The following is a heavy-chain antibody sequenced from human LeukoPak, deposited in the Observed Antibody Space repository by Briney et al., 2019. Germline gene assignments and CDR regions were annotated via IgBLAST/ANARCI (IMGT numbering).Heavy chain of an antibody. CDR2: ITGNALNT. V-gene: IGHV3-23*01. CDR1: GFTFSNYA. Sequence: PGGSLRLSCAASGFTFSNYAMSWVRQAPGKGLEWVSSITGNALNTYHADFIKGRFTISRDDSKNTLYLHLSSLRVEDTAVYYCAKLQDFYDNSGYSYFDNWGRRTLVTVSS. D-gene: IGHD3-22*01. J-gene: IGHJ4*02. CDR3: AKLQDFYDNSGYSYFDN.